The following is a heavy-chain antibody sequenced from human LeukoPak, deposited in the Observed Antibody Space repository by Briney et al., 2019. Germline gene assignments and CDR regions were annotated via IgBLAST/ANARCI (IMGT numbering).Heavy chain of an antibody. J-gene: IGHJ4*02. Sequence: SETLSLTCTVSGGSISCYYWSWIRLPAGKGLEWVGRISGSGSTNYHPSLQSRVTMSVDTSKNQFSLKLNSVTAADTAMYYCARGSSGSLPFDSWGQGTLVTVSS. CDR2: ISGSGST. CDR3: ARGSSGSLPFDS. D-gene: IGHD3-22*01. CDR1: GGSISCYY. V-gene: IGHV4-4*07.